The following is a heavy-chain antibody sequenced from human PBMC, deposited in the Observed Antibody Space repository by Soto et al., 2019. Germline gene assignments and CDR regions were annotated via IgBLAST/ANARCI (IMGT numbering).Heavy chain of an antibody. J-gene: IGHJ3*02. D-gene: IGHD2-8*01. CDR3: ARSSHVYDATYGPSDGFDI. CDR2: ISDNGGST. Sequence: EEQLLESGGGLVQPGGSLRLSCAASGFTFRSSAMSWVRQAPGKGLEWVSTISDNGGSTFHADSVNGRFTISRDNSERTLYLPMDSLGAEDTAVYYCARSSHVYDATYGPSDGFDIWGRGTKVTVSS. CDR1: GFTFRSSA. V-gene: IGHV3-23*01.